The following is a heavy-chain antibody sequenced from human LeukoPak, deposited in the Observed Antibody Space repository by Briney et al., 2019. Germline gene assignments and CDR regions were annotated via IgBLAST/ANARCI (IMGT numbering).Heavy chain of an antibody. J-gene: IGHJ4*02. D-gene: IGHD1-26*01. CDR1: GGSFSGYY. Sequence: SETLSLTCAVYGGSFSGYYWSWIRQPPGKGLEWIGEINHSGSTNYNPSLKSRVTISVDTSKNQFSLNLSSVTAADTAVYYCARHLGWDFTRYYFDYWGQGTLVTVSS. CDR2: INHSGST. V-gene: IGHV4-34*01. CDR3: ARHLGWDFTRYYFDY.